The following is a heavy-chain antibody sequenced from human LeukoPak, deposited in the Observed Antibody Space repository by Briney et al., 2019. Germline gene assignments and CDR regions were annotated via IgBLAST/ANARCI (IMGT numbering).Heavy chain of an antibody. V-gene: IGHV4-34*01. CDR2: INHNGST. J-gene: IGHJ6*03. CDR3: ARDRDEYYYGSGYYYYMDV. Sequence: SETLSLTCAVYGGSFSGYYWRWIRQPPAKGLEWIGEINHNGSTNYNPSLKSRVTISVDTSKNQFSLKLSSVTAADTAVYYCARDRDEYYYGSGYYYYMDVWGKGTTVTVSS. CDR1: GGSFSGYY. D-gene: IGHD3-10*01.